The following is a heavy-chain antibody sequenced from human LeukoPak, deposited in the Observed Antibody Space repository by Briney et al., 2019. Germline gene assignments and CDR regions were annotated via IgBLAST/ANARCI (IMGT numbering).Heavy chain of an antibody. D-gene: IGHD4-17*01. J-gene: IGHJ4*02. Sequence: GRSLRLSCAASGFTFGSYGMHWVRQAPGKGLEWVAVIWYDGSNKYYADSVKGRFTISRDNSKNTLYLQMNSLRAEDSAVYYCATLGDYGDYSFDYWGQGTLVTVSS. V-gene: IGHV3-33*01. CDR3: ATLGDYGDYSFDY. CDR1: GFTFGSYG. CDR2: IWYDGSNK.